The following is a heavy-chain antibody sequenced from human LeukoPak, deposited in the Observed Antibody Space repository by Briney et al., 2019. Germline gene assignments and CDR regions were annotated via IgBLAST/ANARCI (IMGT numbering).Heavy chain of an antibody. D-gene: IGHD3-10*01. CDR2: ISSSSSYI. J-gene: IGHJ4*02. CDR3: ARAGLQKYYFDY. CDR1: GFTFSDYY. Sequence: GGSLRLSCAASGFTFSDYYMNWVRQAPGKGLEWVSSISSSSSYIYYADSVKGRFTISRDNAKNSLYLQMNSLRAEDTAVYYCARAGLQKYYFDYWGQGTLVTVSS. V-gene: IGHV3-21*01.